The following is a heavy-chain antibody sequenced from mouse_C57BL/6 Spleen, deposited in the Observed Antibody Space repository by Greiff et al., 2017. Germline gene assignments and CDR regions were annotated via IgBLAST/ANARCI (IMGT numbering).Heavy chain of an antibody. CDR3: ATLYYGNFDYYAMDY. CDR1: GFSLTSYG. J-gene: IGHJ4*01. CDR2: IWGVGST. D-gene: IGHD2-1*01. Sequence: VQLKESGPGLVAPSQSLSITCTVSGFSLTSYGVDWVRQSPGKGLEWLGVIWGVGSTNYNSALKSRLSISKDNSKSQVFLKMNSLQTDDTAMYYCATLYYGNFDYYAMDYWGQGTSVTVSS. V-gene: IGHV2-6*01.